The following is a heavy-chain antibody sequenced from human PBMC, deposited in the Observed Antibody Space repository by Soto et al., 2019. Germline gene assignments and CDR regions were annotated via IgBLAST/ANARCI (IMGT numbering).Heavy chain of an antibody. CDR2: IYHSGST. V-gene: IGHV4-59*01. J-gene: IGHJ4*02. D-gene: IGHD5-12*01. CDR3: ARDGYNYHFDY. CDR1: GDSISSYF. Sequence: SETLSLTCTVSGDSISSYFWSWIRQPPGKGLEWIGYIYHSGSTNYNPSLKSRVTISVDTSKNQFSLRLSSVTAADTAVYYCARDGYNYHFDYWGLGTLVTVSS.